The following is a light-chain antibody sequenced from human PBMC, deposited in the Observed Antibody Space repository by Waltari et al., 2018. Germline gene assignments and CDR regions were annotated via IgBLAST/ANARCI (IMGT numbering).Light chain of an antibody. CDR1: QSFSRT. Sequence: ETVLTQSPRTLSLSPRESAPLPCRASQSFSRTLAWYQQKPGQAPRLLIYDASTRATGMADRFSGSGSETDFSLTISRLEPEDFAVYYCQKYGRLPATFGQGTKVESK. V-gene: IGKV3-20*01. CDR2: DAS. J-gene: IGKJ1*01. CDR3: QKYGRLPAT.